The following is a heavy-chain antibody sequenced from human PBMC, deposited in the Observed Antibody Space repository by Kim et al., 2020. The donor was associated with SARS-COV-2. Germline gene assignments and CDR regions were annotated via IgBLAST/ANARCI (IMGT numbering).Heavy chain of an antibody. CDR1: GLTFSNYW. V-gene: IGHV3-7*03. CDR3: AKFASAWDFDY. D-gene: IGHD6-19*01. J-gene: IGHJ4*02. CDR2: IKQGGIEK. Sequence: GGSLRLSCAAFGLTFSNYWMSWVRQAPGKGLEWVASIKQGGIEKYYVDSLKGRFTISRDNAKSSLYLQVNGLRAEDTAVYYCAKFASAWDFDYWGQGILVTVSS.